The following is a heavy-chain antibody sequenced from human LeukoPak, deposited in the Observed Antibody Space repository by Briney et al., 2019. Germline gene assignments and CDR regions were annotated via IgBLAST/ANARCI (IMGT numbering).Heavy chain of an antibody. CDR3: ASHSPGRDGYNYD. D-gene: IGHD5-24*01. J-gene: IGHJ4*02. CDR1: GFTFSSYS. CDR2: ISSSSSYI. Sequence: GGSLRLSCAASGFTFSSYSMNWVRQAPGKGLEWVSSISSSSSYIYYADSVKGRFTISRDNAKNSLYLQMNSLRAEDTAVYYCASHSPGRDGYNYDWGQGTLVTVSS. V-gene: IGHV3-21*01.